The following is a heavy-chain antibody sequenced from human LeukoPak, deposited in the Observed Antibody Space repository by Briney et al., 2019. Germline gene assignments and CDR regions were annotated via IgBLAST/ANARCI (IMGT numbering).Heavy chain of an antibody. CDR2: IRSKAYGGTT. Sequence: PGRSLRLSCTASGFTFGDYAMSWVRQAPGKGLEWVGVIRSKAYGGTTDYAASVKGRFTISRDDSKSVAYLQMNSLNTDDTALYYCTRYYYGSGSYYKFDSWGQGTLVTVSS. CDR1: GFTFGDYA. CDR3: TRYYYGSGSYYKFDS. D-gene: IGHD3-10*01. J-gene: IGHJ4*02. V-gene: IGHV3-49*04.